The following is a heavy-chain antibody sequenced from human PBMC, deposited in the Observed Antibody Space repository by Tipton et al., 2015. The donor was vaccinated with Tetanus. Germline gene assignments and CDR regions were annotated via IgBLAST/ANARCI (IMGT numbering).Heavy chain of an antibody. J-gene: IGHJ6*02. CDR2: IYDSGSI. Sequence: TLSLTCSVSGGSISSSTYRWGWIRQPPGKGLEWIGYIYDSGSIYYNPSLKSRVSISIDTSKNQFSLKLSSVTAADTAVYYCARERYIHYGMDVWGQGTTVTVSS. CDR3: ARERYIHYGMDV. D-gene: IGHD1-1*01. CDR1: GGSISSSTYR. V-gene: IGHV4-31*03.